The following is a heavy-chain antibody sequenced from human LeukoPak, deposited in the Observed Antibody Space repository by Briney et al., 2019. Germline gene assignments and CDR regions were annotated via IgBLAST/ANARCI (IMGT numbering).Heavy chain of an antibody. CDR1: GGSISSYY. CDR2: IYTSGST. D-gene: IGHD5-18*01. V-gene: IGHV4-4*09. Sequence: SETLSLTCTGSGGSISSYYWSWIRQPPGKGLEWIGYIYTSGSTNYNPSLKSRVTISVDTSKNQFSLKLSSVTAADTAVYYCARQATGGASGYTKFDPWGQGTLVTVSS. CDR3: ARQATGGASGYTKFDP. J-gene: IGHJ5*02.